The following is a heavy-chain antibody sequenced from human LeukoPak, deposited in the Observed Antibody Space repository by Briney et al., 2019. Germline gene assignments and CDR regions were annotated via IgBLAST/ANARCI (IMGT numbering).Heavy chain of an antibody. Sequence: GGSLRLSCAASGFSFSSYAMNWVRQAPGKGLEWVSYISSSSSTIYYADSVKGRFTISRDNAKNSLYLQMNSLRAEDTAVYYCARVTGYYTPDAFDIWGQGTMVTVSS. D-gene: IGHD3-9*01. J-gene: IGHJ3*02. CDR1: GFSFSSYA. CDR2: ISSSSSTI. V-gene: IGHV3-48*01. CDR3: ARVTGYYTPDAFDI.